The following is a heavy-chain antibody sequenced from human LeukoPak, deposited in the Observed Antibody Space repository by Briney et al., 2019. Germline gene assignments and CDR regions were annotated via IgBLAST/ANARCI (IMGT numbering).Heavy chain of an antibody. Sequence: SSETLSLTCTVSGDSLSSHYWSWIRQPPGKGLEWIGHIYGSGSTHYDPSLRSRVTISEDTSKNQFSLKLTSVTAADTAVYYCARNVGWYSHDSWGQGTLVTVSS. D-gene: IGHD6-19*01. J-gene: IGHJ4*02. CDR3: ARNVGWYSHDS. V-gene: IGHV4-59*08. CDR2: IYGSGST. CDR1: GDSLSSHY.